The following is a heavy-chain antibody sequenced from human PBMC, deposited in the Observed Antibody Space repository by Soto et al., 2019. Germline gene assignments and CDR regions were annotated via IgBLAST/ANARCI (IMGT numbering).Heavy chain of an antibody. CDR2: ISYDGSNK. Sequence: VGSLRLSCVASGFSFSICGMYWVRQAPGKGLEWVAAISYDGSNKYYVDSVRGRFTISRDNSKNTVYLQMNSLRAEDTAVYYCAKPYSGSPPKNFDYWGQGTLVTVSS. J-gene: IGHJ4*01. D-gene: IGHD1-26*01. CDR1: GFSFSICG. V-gene: IGHV3-30*18. CDR3: AKPYSGSPPKNFDY.